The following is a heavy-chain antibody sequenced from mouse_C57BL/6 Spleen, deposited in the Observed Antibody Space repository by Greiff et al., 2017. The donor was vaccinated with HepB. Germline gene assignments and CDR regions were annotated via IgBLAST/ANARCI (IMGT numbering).Heavy chain of an antibody. CDR2: IRNKANGYTT. J-gene: IGHJ4*01. V-gene: IGHV7-3*01. D-gene: IGHD1-1*01. CDR1: GFTFTDYY. Sequence: EVQLVESGGGLVQPGGSLSLSCAASGFTFTDYYMSWVRQPPGKALEWLGFIRNKANGYTTEYSASVKGRFTISRDNSQSILYLQMNALRAEDSATYYCARSPITTVVASYYAMDYWGQGTSVTSPQ. CDR3: ARSPITTVVASYYAMDY.